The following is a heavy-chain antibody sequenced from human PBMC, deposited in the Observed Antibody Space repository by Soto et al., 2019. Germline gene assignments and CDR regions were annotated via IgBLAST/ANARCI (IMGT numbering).Heavy chain of an antibody. V-gene: IGHV2-5*02. J-gene: IGHJ6*02. D-gene: IGHD2-21*02. CDR2: IYWDNDK. CDR1: GFSLNTAGLG. CDR3: VHTRCGGDCLQSYSSHYDYGMDV. Sequence: QITLKESGPTLVKPKQTLTLTCTFSGFSLNTAGLGVGWIRQPPGKALEWLALIYWDNDKRYRPSLMSRLTITKDTSKNQVVLSMTNMDPVDAATYYCVHTRCGGDCLQSYSSHYDYGMDVWGQGTTVTVSS.